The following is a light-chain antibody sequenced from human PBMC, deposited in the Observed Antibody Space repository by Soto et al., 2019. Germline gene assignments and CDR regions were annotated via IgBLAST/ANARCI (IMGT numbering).Light chain of an antibody. Sequence: QAVVTQEPSLTVSPGGTVTLTCGSSTGAVTSRHYPYWFQQKPGQAPRTLFYDTSNKHSWTPARFSGSLLGGKAALTLSGAQPEDEAEYYCLLSYSGTRVFGTGTKLTVL. V-gene: IGLV7-46*01. CDR1: TGAVTSRHY. CDR2: DTS. J-gene: IGLJ1*01. CDR3: LLSYSGTRV.